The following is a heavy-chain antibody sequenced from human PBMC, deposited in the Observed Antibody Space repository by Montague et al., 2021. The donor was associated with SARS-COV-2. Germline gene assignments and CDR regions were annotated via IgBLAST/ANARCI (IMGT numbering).Heavy chain of an antibody. V-gene: IGHV3-30-3*01. Sequence: SLRLSCPASGFPFSSYAMHWVRQAPGKGLEWVAVISYDGSNKYYADSVKGRFTISRDNSKNTLYLQMNSLRAEDTAVYYCARDREITMVRGAPLYGMDVWGQGTTVTVSS. D-gene: IGHD3-10*01. CDR2: ISYDGSNK. CDR1: GFPFSSYA. CDR3: ARDREITMVRGAPLYGMDV. J-gene: IGHJ6*02.